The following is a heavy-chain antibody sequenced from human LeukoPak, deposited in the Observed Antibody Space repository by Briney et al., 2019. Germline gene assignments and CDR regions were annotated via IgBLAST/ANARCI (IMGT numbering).Heavy chain of an antibody. J-gene: IGHJ4*02. CDR3: ARARDIVVVVAATGVYFDY. CDR1: GGTFSSYA. D-gene: IGHD2-15*01. Sequence: VASVKVSCKASGGTFSSYAISWVRQAPGQGLEWMGGIIPIFGTANYAQKFQGRVTITTDESTSTAYMELSSLRSEDTAVYYCARARDIVVVVAATGVYFDYWGQGALVTVSS. V-gene: IGHV1-69*05. CDR2: IIPIFGTA.